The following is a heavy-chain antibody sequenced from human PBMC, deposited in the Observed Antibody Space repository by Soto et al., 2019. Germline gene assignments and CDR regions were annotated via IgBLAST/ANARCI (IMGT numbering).Heavy chain of an antibody. CDR1: GFTVSSSY. CDR3: AKDLGPLRLLNYYFYGLDV. CDR2: IESGGST. D-gene: IGHD2-15*01. J-gene: IGHJ6*02. Sequence: GGSLRLSCNASGFTVSSSYMSWVRQAPGMGLEWVAVIESGGSTHYADSVKDRFTISRDNSKNMIYLQLHTLRAEDTAVYYCAKDLGPLRLLNYYFYGLDVWGQGTTVTVSS. V-gene: IGHV3-53*01.